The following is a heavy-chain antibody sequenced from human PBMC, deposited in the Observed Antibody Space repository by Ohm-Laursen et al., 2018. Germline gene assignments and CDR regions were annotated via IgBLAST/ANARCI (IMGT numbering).Heavy chain of an antibody. CDR2: ISAYNGNT. CDR1: GYTFTSYG. Sequence: ASVKVSCNASGYTFTSYGISWVRQAPGQGLEWMGWISAYNGNTNYAQKLQGRVTMTTDTSTSTAYMELRSLRSDDTAVCYCARGPLVGATTAYYGMDVWGQGTTVTVSS. J-gene: IGHJ6*02. CDR3: ARGPLVGATTAYYGMDV. D-gene: IGHD1-26*01. V-gene: IGHV1-18*01.